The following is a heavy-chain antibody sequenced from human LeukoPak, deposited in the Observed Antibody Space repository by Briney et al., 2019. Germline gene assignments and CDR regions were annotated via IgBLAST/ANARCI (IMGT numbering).Heavy chain of an antibody. CDR3: AREGLRYSVDY. Sequence: PGGSLRLSCAASGFTFSSYWMTWVRQAPGKGLEWVADIKQDGSEKYYVDSVKGRFTISRDNAKNSLYLQMNSLRAEDTAVYYCAREGLRYSVDYWGQGTLVTVSS. CDR1: GFTFSSYW. CDR2: IKQDGSEK. V-gene: IGHV3-7*01. D-gene: IGHD3-9*01. J-gene: IGHJ4*02.